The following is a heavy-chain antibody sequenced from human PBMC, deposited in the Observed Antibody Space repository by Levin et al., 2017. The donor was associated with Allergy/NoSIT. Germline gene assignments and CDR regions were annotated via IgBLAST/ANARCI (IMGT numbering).Heavy chain of an antibody. CDR1: GGSISSYY. Sequence: PSETLSLTCSVSGGSISSYYWSWIRQPPGKGLEWIGYIYYSGSTKYNPSLKSRVTISVDTSKNQFSLKLSSVTAADTAVYYCARGLIRGITTPPQRYYGMDVWGQGTTVTVSS. CDR3: ARGLIRGITTPPQRYYGMDV. V-gene: IGHV4-59*08. D-gene: IGHD3-10*01. CDR2: IYYSGST. J-gene: IGHJ6*02.